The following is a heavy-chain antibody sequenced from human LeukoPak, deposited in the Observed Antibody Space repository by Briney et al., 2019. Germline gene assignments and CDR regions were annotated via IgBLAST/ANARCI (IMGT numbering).Heavy chain of an antibody. J-gene: IGHJ3*02. Sequence: ASVKVSCKASGSTFTAYHFHWVRQAPGQGLEWMGWINLNSGGTNYAQKFQGRVTMTRDTSISTAYMELSRLRSDDTAVYYCARVILTGYYHDAFDIWGQGTMVTVSS. CDR3: ARVILTGYYHDAFDI. V-gene: IGHV1-2*02. CDR2: INLNSGGT. D-gene: IGHD3-9*01. CDR1: GSTFTAYH.